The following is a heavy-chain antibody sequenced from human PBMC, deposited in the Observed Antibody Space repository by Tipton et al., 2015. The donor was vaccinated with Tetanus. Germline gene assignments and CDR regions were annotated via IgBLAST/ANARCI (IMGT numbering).Heavy chain of an antibody. J-gene: IGHJ6*02. Sequence: QSGPEVKEPGASVKVSCKASGYNFVNFGISWVRQAPGQGLEWMGWISAYNGKTKYAQRLQGRVTMTTDRSASTAYMDLRRLRSDDTAVYYCARYCTSTDCYTGVRYGMDVWGQGTTVTVSS. CDR3: ARYCTSTDCYTGVRYGMDV. CDR1: GYNFVNFG. D-gene: IGHD2-2*02. V-gene: IGHV1-18*01. CDR2: ISAYNGKT.